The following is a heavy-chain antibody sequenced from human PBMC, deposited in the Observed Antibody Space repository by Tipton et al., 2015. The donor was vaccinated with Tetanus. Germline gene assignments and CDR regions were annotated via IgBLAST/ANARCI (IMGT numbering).Heavy chain of an antibody. V-gene: IGHV3-30-3*02. J-gene: IGHJ4*02. D-gene: IGHD2-15*01. CDR1: GFTFSTYA. CDR2: ISDDGSNK. CDR3: AKEFQRARIRFFDS. Sequence: SLRLSCAASGFTFSTYAMHWVREAPGKGLEWVAVISDDGSNKYYADYVKGRFTISRDNSKNTLYLQMNSLRAEDTAVYYCAKEFQRARIRFFDSWGQGTQVTASS.